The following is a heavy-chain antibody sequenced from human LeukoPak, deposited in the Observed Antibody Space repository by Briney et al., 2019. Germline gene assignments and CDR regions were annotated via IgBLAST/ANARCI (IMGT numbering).Heavy chain of an antibody. Sequence: SETLSLTCTVSGGSISSGSYYWSWIRQPAGKGLEWIGRIYTSGSTNYNPSLKSRVTISVDTSKNQFSLKLSSVTAADTAVYYCAREKDGDFDYWGQGTLVTVSS. J-gene: IGHJ4*02. CDR2: IYTSGST. CDR3: AREKDGDFDY. D-gene: IGHD4-17*01. V-gene: IGHV4-61*02. CDR1: GGSISSGSYY.